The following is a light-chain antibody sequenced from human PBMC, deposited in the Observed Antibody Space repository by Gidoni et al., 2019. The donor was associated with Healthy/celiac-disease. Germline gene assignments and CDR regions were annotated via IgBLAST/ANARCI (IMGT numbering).Light chain of an antibody. CDR2: GAS. CDR3: QQYNNWLQT. Sequence: EIVMTQSPATLSVSPGARATLSCRASQSVSSNLAWYQQKPGQAPRLLIYGASTRATGIPARFSGSGSGTEFTLTISSLQSEDFAVYYCQQYNNWLQTFGQGTKVEIK. CDR1: QSVSSN. V-gene: IGKV3-15*01. J-gene: IGKJ1*01.